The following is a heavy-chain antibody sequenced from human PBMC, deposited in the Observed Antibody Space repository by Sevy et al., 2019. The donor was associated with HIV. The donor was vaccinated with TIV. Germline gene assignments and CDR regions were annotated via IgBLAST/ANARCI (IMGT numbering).Heavy chain of an antibody. CDR1: GFTFSSYS. J-gene: IGHJ3*02. D-gene: IGHD3-22*01. V-gene: IGHV3-21*01. Sequence: GESLKISCAASGFTFSSYSMNWVRQAPGKGLEWVSSISSSSSYIYYADSVNGRFTISRDNAKNSLYLQMNSLRAEDTAVYYCARDAALSNYYDSSGYPNAFDIWGQGTMVTVSS. CDR3: ARDAALSNYYDSSGYPNAFDI. CDR2: ISSSSSYI.